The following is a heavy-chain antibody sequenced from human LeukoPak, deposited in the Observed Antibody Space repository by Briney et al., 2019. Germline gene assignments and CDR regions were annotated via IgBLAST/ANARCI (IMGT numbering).Heavy chain of an antibody. CDR2: ISFDGSNK. D-gene: IGHD5-12*01. J-gene: IGHJ4*02. CDR1: GLTFSNYG. Sequence: PGGSLRLSCAASGLTFSNYGMHWVRQAPGKGLEWVAVISFDGSNKYYADSVRGRFTISRDNSKDTLYLQMNSLKTEDTAVYYCAKGSNRGVATIDYWGQGTLVTVSS. CDR3: AKGSNRGVATIDY. V-gene: IGHV3-30*18.